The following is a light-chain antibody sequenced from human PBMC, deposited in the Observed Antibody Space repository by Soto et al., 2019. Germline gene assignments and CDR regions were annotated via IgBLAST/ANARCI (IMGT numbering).Light chain of an antibody. CDR1: NIVGKS. CDR3: QVWDRRSTHV. V-gene: IGLV3-21*02. CDR2: DDS. Sequence: SYELTQPPSVSVAPGQTARITCGGNNIVGKSVHWYQQKPGQAPVLVVYDDSDRPSGIPERFSGSNSGNTATLTISRVEAGDEADYYCQVWDRRSTHVFGTGTKLTVL. J-gene: IGLJ1*01.